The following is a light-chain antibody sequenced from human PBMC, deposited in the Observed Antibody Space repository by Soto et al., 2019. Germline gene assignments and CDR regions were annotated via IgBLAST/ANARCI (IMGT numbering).Light chain of an antibody. CDR2: GNR. V-gene: IGLV1-40*01. Sequence: QSVLTQPPSVSGVPGQTVTISCTGNNSNLGAGYDVHWYQQLPGAAPKLVVFGNRNRPSGVPERFSGSKSGTSASLAITGLQAEDEADYYCQAYDYSLTAFVFGGGTKLTVL. CDR1: NSNLGAGYD. CDR3: QAYDYSLTAFV. J-gene: IGLJ3*02.